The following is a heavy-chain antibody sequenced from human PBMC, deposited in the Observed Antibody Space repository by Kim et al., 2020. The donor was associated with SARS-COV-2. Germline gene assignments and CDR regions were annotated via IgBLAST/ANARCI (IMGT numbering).Heavy chain of an antibody. CDR1: GGSISSGSYY. J-gene: IGHJ3*02. Sequence: SETLSLTCTVSGGSISSGSYYWSWIRQPAGKGLEWIGRICTSGSTNYNPSLKSRVTISVDTSKNQFSLKLSSVTAADTAVYYCARDRGPAFDIWGQGTMVTVSS. V-gene: IGHV4-61*02. CDR3: ARDRGPAFDI. CDR2: ICTSGST.